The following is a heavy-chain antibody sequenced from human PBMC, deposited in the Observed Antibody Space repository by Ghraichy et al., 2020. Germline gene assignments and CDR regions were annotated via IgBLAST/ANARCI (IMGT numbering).Heavy chain of an antibody. CDR3: ARDLAAAGTFPDY. Sequence: GGSLRLSCAASGFTFSSYGMHWVRQAPGKGLERVAVIWYDGSNKYYADSVKGRFTISRDNSKNTLYLQMNSLRAEDTAVYYCARDLAAAGTFPDYWGQGTLVTVSS. CDR1: GFTFSSYG. J-gene: IGHJ4*02. V-gene: IGHV3-33*01. CDR2: IWYDGSNK. D-gene: IGHD6-13*01.